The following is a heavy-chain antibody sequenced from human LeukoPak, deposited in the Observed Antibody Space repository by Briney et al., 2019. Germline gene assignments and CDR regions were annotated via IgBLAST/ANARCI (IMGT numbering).Heavy chain of an antibody. CDR3: ARGDQPHYFDY. J-gene: IGHJ4*02. D-gene: IGHD2-2*01. V-gene: IGHV4-34*01. CDR1: GGSFSGYY. Sequence: SETLSLTCAVYGGSFSGYYWSWLRQPPGKGLEWIGEINHSGSTNYNPSLKSRVTISVDTSKNQFSLKLSSVTAADTAVYYCARGDQPHYFDYWGQGTLVTVSS. CDR2: INHSGST.